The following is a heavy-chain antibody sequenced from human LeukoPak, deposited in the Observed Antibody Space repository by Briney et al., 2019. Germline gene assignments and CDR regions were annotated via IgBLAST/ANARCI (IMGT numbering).Heavy chain of an antibody. J-gene: IGHJ4*02. Sequence: PSETLSLTCTVSGGSISSYYWSWIRQPPGKGLEWIGYIYYSGSTNYNPSLKSRVTISVDTSKNQFSLKLSSVTAAGTAVYYCASRAAAYYDILTGSEDYYFDYWGQGTLVTVSS. CDR2: IYYSGST. CDR3: ASRAAAYYDILTGSEDYYFDY. V-gene: IGHV4-59*08. D-gene: IGHD3-9*01. CDR1: GGSISSYY.